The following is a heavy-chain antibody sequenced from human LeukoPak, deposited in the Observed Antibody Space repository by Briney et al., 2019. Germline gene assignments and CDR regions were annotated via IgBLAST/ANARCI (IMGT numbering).Heavy chain of an antibody. CDR1: GYTFTSYA. CDR2: IIPILGIA. D-gene: IGHD3-16*01. J-gene: IGHJ6*02. Sequence: ASVKVSCKASGYTFTSYAISWVRQAPGQGLEWMGRIIPILGIANYAQKFQGRVTITADKSTSTAYMELSSLRSEDTAVYYCARVLGRSYYYYGMDVWGQGTTVTVSS. V-gene: IGHV1-69*04. CDR3: ARVLGRSYYYYGMDV.